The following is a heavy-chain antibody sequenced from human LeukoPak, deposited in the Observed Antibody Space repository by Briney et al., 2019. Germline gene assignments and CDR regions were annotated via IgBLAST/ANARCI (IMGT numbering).Heavy chain of an antibody. CDR3: ARDRYSGSYWGYFDY. J-gene: IGHJ4*02. D-gene: IGHD1-26*01. CDR1: GGSISSYY. Sequence: SETLSLTCTVSGGSISSYYWSWIRQPPGKGLEWIGYIYYSGSTNYNPSLKSRVTISVDTSKNQFSLKLSSVTAADTAVYYCARDRYSGSYWGYFDYWGQGTLVTVSS. CDR2: IYYSGST. V-gene: IGHV4-59*12.